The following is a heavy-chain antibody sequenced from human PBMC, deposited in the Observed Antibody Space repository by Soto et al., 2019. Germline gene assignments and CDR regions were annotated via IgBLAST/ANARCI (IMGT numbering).Heavy chain of an antibody. CDR1: GFTFSSYS. J-gene: IGHJ4*02. CDR3: ARDLGGARGRSHF. V-gene: IGHV3-21*01. Sequence: GGSLRLSCAASGFTFSSYSMNWVRQAPGKGLEWVSSISSSSSYIYYADSVKGRFTISRDNAKNSLYLQMNNLRAEDTAVYYCARDLGGARGRSHFLGQGTLVTVSS. CDR2: ISSSSSYI. D-gene: IGHD3-16*01.